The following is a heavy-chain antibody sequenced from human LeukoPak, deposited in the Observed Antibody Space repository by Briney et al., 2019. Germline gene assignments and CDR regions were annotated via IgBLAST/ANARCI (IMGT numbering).Heavy chain of an antibody. CDR3: ARRDGLSSGWYFDY. V-gene: IGHV4-59*08. J-gene: IGHJ4*02. CDR1: GDSISSYY. D-gene: IGHD6-19*01. CDR2: IYYSGST. Sequence: SGTLSLTCAVSGDSISSYYWSWIRQPPGKGLEWIGYIYYSGSTNYNPSLKSRVTISVDTSKNQFSLKLSSVTAADTAVYYCARRDGLSSGWYFDYWGQGTLVTVSS.